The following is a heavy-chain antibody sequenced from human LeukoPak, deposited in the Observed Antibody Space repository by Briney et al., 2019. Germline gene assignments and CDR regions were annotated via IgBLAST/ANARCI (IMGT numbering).Heavy chain of an antibody. CDR3: AGRGSLGYSYGLYYFDY. Sequence: SETLSLTCTVSGGSISSYYWSWIRQPPGKGLEWIGYIYYSGSTNYNPSLKSRVTISVDTSKNQFSLKLSSVTAADTAVYYCAGRGSLGYSYGLYYFDYWGQGTLVTVSS. D-gene: IGHD5-18*01. CDR2: IYYSGST. CDR1: GGSISSYY. J-gene: IGHJ4*02. V-gene: IGHV4-59*08.